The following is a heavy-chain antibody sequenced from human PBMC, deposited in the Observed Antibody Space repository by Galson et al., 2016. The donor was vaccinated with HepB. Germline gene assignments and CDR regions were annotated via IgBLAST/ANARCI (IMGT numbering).Heavy chain of an antibody. CDR2: ITSSGGTT. J-gene: IGHJ5*02. CDR3: GKDPLEYSTSAGWFDP. V-gene: IGHV3-23*01. Sequence: SLRLSCAASGFSFSTSGMSWVRQTPGRGLEWVSGITSSGGTTHYADSVKGRFTISRDNSKNTLYLYMNSLRAGDTAVYYCGKDPLEYSTSAGWFDPWGQGTLVTVSS. D-gene: IGHD6-6*01. CDR1: GFSFSTSG.